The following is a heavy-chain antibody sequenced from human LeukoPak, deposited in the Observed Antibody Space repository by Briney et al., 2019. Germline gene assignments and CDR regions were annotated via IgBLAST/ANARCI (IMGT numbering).Heavy chain of an antibody. Sequence: ASVKVSCKTSGGTFSTSAITWVRQAPGQGLEWMGRIIPVLNITTYAQRFQGRVTITADTSTSTVYMELSSLRSEETAVYYCARDQGLTAPPPYGLDVWGQGTTVIVSS. CDR2: IIPVLNIT. V-gene: IGHV1-69*04. CDR1: GGTFSTSA. D-gene: IGHD5-18*01. J-gene: IGHJ6*02. CDR3: ARDQGLTAPPPYGLDV.